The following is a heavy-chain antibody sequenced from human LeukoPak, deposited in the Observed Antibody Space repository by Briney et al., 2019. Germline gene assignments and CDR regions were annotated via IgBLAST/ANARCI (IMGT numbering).Heavy chain of an antibody. CDR1: GFTFSSYW. V-gene: IGHV3-7*01. Sequence: PGESLRLSCAASGFTFSSYWMSWVRQAPGKGLEWVANIKQDGSEKYYVNSVKGRFTISRDNAKNSLYLQMNSLRAEDTAVYYCARGVVVVPAALDYWGQGTLVTVSS. CDR3: ARGVVVVPAALDY. J-gene: IGHJ4*02. CDR2: IKQDGSEK. D-gene: IGHD2-2*01.